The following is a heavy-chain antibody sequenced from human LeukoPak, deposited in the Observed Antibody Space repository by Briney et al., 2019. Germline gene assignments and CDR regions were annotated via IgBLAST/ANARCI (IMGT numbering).Heavy chain of an antibody. CDR3: ARHGTYYDSSGYYYVWYFDY. D-gene: IGHD3-22*01. CDR2: IYPGDYDT. CDR1: GSRFTSYW. Sequence: GASLKISCKGSGSRFTSYWIGWVRQMPGKGLEWMGIIYPGDYDTRYSPSFQGQVTISADKSISTAYLQWSSLKASDTAMYYCARHGTYYDSSGYYYVWYFDYWGQGTLVTVSS. J-gene: IGHJ4*02. V-gene: IGHV5-51*01.